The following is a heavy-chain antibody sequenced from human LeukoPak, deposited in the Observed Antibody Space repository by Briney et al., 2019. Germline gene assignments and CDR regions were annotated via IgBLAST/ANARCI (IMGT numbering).Heavy chain of an antibody. CDR1: GYTFTSYY. V-gene: IGHV1-46*01. CDR2: INPSGGST. J-gene: IGHJ3*02. CDR3: ARDEIRAYYYDSSGDDAFDI. Sequence: GASVKVSCKASGYTFTSYYMHWVRQAPGQGLEWMGIINPSGGSTSYAQKFQGRVTMTRDTSTSTVYMELSSLRSEDTAVYYCARDEIRAYYYDSSGDDAFDIWGQGTMVTLSS. D-gene: IGHD3-22*01.